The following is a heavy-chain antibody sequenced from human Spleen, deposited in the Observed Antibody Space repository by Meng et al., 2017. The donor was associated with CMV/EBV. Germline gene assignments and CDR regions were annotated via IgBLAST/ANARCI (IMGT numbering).Heavy chain of an antibody. Sequence: TYGVYDGSFSGYHWSWLRQPPGKGLEGIGEINHSGSTNYNPSLKNRVPTSVDTSKNQFSLKLTSVTAADTAVYYCARGRGRAKAFQHWGQGPLVTVSS. CDR1: DGSFSGYH. V-gene: IGHV4-34*01. CDR3: ARGRGRAKAFQH. CDR2: INHSGST. J-gene: IGHJ1*01. D-gene: IGHD3-10*01.